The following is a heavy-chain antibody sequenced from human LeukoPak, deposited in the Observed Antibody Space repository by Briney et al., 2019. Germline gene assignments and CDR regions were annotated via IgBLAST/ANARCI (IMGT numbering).Heavy chain of an antibody. Sequence: GASVKVSCKTSGYTFSSYDINWVRQATGQGLEWMGWMNPNSGNTGYAQKFQGRVTITRNTSISTAYMELSSLRSEDTAVYYCARGVGGTRYSSRNFDYWGQGTLVTVSS. D-gene: IGHD6-13*01. CDR1: GYTFSSYD. CDR3: ARGVGGTRYSSRNFDY. V-gene: IGHV1-8*03. CDR2: MNPNSGNT. J-gene: IGHJ4*02.